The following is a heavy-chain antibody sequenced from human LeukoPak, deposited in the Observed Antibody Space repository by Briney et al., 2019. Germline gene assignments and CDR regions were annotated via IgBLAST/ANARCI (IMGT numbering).Heavy chain of an antibody. D-gene: IGHD6-13*01. CDR1: GFTFRTYA. CDR3: ARDWYDY. V-gene: IGHV3-23*01. J-gene: IGHJ4*02. CDR2: LGGSGSYT. Sequence: GGSLRLSCAASGFTFRTYAMIWVRQAPGKGLEWVSVLGGSGSYTYYADSVKGRFTISRDNSTDTLYLQMNSLRAEDTAVYYCARDWYDYWGQGTLVTVSS.